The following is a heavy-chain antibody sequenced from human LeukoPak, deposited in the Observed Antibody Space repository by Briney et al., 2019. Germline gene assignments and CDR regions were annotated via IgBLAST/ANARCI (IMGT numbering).Heavy chain of an antibody. CDR1: GYTFTSYY. CDR3: ARVEYYGSGSYSWFAP. Sequence: ASVKVSCKASGYTFTSYYMHWVRQAPGQGLEWMGIINPSGGSTSYAQKFQGRVTMTRDMSTSTVYMELSSLRSEDTAVYYCARVEYYGSGSYSWFAPWGQGTLVTVSS. CDR2: INPSGGST. D-gene: IGHD3-10*01. J-gene: IGHJ5*02. V-gene: IGHV1-46*01.